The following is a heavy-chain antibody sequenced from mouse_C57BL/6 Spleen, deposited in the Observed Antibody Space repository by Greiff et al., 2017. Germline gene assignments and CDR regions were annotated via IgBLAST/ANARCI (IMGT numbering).Heavy chain of an antibody. Sequence: QVQLQQPGAELVRPGSSVKLSCKASGYTFTSYWMHWVKQRPIQGLEWIGNIDPSDSETHYNQKFKDKATLTVDKSSSTAYMQLSSLTSEDSAVYYCALGNGNYAFDYWGQGTTLTVSS. CDR1: GYTFTSYW. J-gene: IGHJ2*01. CDR2: IDPSDSET. D-gene: IGHD2-1*01. CDR3: ALGNGNYAFDY. V-gene: IGHV1-52*01.